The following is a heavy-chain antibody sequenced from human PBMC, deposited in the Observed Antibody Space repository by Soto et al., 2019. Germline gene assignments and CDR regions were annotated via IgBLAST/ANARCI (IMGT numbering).Heavy chain of an antibody. V-gene: IGHV2-5*02. D-gene: IGHD3-10*01. CDR1: GFSLSTSGVG. J-gene: IGHJ4*02. Sequence: QITLKESGPTLVKPTQTLTLTCTFSGFSLSTSGVGVGWIRQPPGKALEWLALIYWDDDKRYSPSLKRRLTITKFNIKIQVVLTMTNIDPVDTATYYCAHSGGLGFGELLSPPFFDYWGQGTLVTVSS. CDR3: AHSGGLGFGELLSPPFFDY. CDR2: IYWDDDK.